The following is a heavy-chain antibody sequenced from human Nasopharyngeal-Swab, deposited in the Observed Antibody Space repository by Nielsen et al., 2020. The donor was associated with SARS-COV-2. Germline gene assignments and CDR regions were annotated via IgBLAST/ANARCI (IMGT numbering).Heavy chain of an antibody. J-gene: IGHJ4*02. Sequence: GGSLRLSCAASGFTVSSNYMSWVRQAPGKGLEWVSVIYSGGSTYYADSVKGRFTISRDNSKNTLYLQMNSLRAEDTAAYYCAREPQVGYYYDSSGYYGYWGQGTLVTVSS. CDR1: GFTVSSNY. V-gene: IGHV3-53*01. CDR3: AREPQVGYYYDSSGYYGY. D-gene: IGHD3-22*01. CDR2: IYSGGST.